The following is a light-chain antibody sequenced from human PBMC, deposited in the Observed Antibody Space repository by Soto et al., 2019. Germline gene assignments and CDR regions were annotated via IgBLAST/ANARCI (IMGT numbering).Light chain of an antibody. V-gene: IGKV3-15*01. J-gene: IGKJ5*01. CDR3: QQYNNWPPIT. CDR2: GAS. CDR1: QSVSGN. Sequence: EIVMTQSPATLSVSPGERATLSCRASQSVSGNLAWYQQKPGQTPRLLIYGASTRATGIPARFSGSGSGTEFTLTITSLQSEDCAIYYCQQYNNWPPITFGQGTLLEIK.